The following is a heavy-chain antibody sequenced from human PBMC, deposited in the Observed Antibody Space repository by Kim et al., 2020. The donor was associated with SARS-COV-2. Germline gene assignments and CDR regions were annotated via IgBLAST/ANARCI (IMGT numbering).Heavy chain of an antibody. Sequence: GESLKISCKGSGYSFTSYWISWVRQMPGKGLEWMGRIDPSDSYTNYSPSFQDHVTISADKSISTAYLQWSSLKASDTAMYYCASRGVVGLSSSWYYFDYWGQGTLVTVSS. CDR2: IDPSDSYT. D-gene: IGHD6-13*01. J-gene: IGHJ4*02. V-gene: IGHV5-10-1*01. CDR1: GYSFTSYW. CDR3: ASRGVVGLSSSWYYFDY.